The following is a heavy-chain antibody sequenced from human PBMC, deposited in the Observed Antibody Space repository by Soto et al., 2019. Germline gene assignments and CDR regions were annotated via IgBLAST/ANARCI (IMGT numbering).Heavy chain of an antibody. V-gene: IGHV3-21*01. CDR3: ARDRGGMTTRFRSYYMDV. CDR1: GFTFSSYS. CDR2: ISSSSSYI. Sequence: GGSLRLSCAASGFTFSSYSMNWVRQAPGKGLEWVSSISSSSSYIYYADSVKGRFTISRDNAKNSLYLQMNSLRAEDTAVYYCARDRGGMTTRFRSYYMDVWGKGTTVTVSS. D-gene: IGHD4-4*01. J-gene: IGHJ6*03.